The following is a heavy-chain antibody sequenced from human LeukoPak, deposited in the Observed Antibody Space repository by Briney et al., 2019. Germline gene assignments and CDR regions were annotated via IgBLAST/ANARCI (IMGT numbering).Heavy chain of an antibody. V-gene: IGHV3-9*01. CDR3: AKETSSGYGNFDY. Sequence: GRSLRLSCAASGFTFDDYGMHWVRQAPGKGLEWVSGISWNSGSIGYADSVKGRFTISRDNAKNSLHLQMNSLRTEDTALYYCAKETSSGYGNFDYWGQGNLVTVSS. D-gene: IGHD5-12*01. J-gene: IGHJ4*02. CDR1: GFTFDDYG. CDR2: ISWNSGSI.